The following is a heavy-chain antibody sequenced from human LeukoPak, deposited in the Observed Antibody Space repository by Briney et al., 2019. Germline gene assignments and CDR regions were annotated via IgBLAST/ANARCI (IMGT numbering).Heavy chain of an antibody. CDR1: GGSFSGYY. J-gene: IGHJ4*02. V-gene: IGHV4-34*01. CDR3: ARRPYYGSRFYDY. CDR2: INHSGST. D-gene: IGHD3-10*01. Sequence: KPSETLSLTCAVYGGSFSGYYWSWIRQPPGKGLEWIGEINHSGSTNYNPSLKSRVTISVDTSKNQFSLKLSSVTAADTAVYYGARRPYYGSRFYDYWGQGTLVTVSS.